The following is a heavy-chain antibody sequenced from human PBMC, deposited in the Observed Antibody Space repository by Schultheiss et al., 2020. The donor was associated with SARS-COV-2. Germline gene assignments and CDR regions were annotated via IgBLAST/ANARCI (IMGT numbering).Heavy chain of an antibody. D-gene: IGHD5-12*01. CDR3: ASRGGYSGYDYNYYYYYMDV. CDR2: ISGSGGST. Sequence: GGSLRLSCAASGFTFSSYAMSWVRQAPGKGLEWVSAISGSGGSTYYADSVKGRFTISRDNSKNTLYLQMNSLRAEDTAVYYCASRGGYSGYDYNYYYYYMDVWGKGTTVTVSS. CDR1: GFTFSSYA. V-gene: IGHV3-23*01. J-gene: IGHJ6*03.